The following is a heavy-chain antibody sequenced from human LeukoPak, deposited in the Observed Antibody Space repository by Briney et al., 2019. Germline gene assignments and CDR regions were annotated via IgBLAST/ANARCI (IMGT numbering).Heavy chain of an antibody. Sequence: GGSLRLSCAASGFTFSSYAMHWVRQAPGKGLEWVAVISYDGSNKYYADSVKGRFTISRDNSKNTLYLQMNSLRAEDTAVYYCARDRGVVPAAILDYWGQGTLVTVSS. CDR1: GFTFSSYA. D-gene: IGHD2-2*02. V-gene: IGHV3-30*01. CDR3: ARDRGVVPAAILDY. CDR2: ISYDGSNK. J-gene: IGHJ4*02.